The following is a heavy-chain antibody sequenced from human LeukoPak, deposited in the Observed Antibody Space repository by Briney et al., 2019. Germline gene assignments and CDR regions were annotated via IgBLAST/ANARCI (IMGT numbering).Heavy chain of an antibody. D-gene: IGHD6-13*01. V-gene: IGHV1-69*13. CDR1: GGTFSSYA. Sequence: GASVKVSCKASGGTFSSYAISWVRQAPGQGLEWMGGIIPIFGTANYAQKFQGRVTITADESTSTAYMELSSLRSEDTAVYYCSTVEAAAGNPFDYWAREPWSPSPQ. CDR2: IIPIFGTA. J-gene: IGHJ4*02. CDR3: STVEAAAGNPFDY.